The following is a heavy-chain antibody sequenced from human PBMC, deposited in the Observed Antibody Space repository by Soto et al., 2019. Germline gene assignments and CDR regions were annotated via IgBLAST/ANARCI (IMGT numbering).Heavy chain of an antibody. CDR2: IYYSGST. Sequence: PSETLSLTCTVSGGSISSSSYYWGWIRQPPGKGLEWIGSIYYSGSTYYNPSLKSRVTISVDTSKNQFSLKPSSVTAADTAVYYCARRVGGGIDYWGQGTLVTVSS. CDR3: ARRVGGGIDY. J-gene: IGHJ4*02. D-gene: IGHD2-15*01. V-gene: IGHV4-39*01. CDR1: GGSISSSSYY.